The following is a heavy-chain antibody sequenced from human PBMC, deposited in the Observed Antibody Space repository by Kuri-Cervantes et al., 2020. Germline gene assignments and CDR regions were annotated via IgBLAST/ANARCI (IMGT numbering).Heavy chain of an antibody. Sequence: ASVKVSCKASGYTFTSYAMNWVRQAPGQGLEWMGWINTNTGNPTYAQGFTGRFVFSLDTSVSTAYLQISSLKAEDTAVYYCARAEYYYDSSGYYLTDFDYWGQGTLVTVS. D-gene: IGHD3-22*01. V-gene: IGHV7-4-1*02. CDR1: GYTFTSYA. CDR3: ARAEYYYDSSGYYLTDFDY. CDR2: INTNTGNP. J-gene: IGHJ4*02.